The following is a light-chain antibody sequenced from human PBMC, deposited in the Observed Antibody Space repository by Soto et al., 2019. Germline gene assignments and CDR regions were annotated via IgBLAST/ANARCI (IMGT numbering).Light chain of an antibody. CDR3: QQYNNWPPTWT. J-gene: IGKJ1*01. V-gene: IGKV3-15*01. CDR1: QSVSSN. Sequence: EIVMKQSPATLSVSTGERATLSCRASQSVSSNLAWYQQKPGQAPRLLIYGASTRATGIPARFSGSGSGTEFTLTISSLQSEDFAVYYCQQYNNWPPTWTFGQGTKVDIK. CDR2: GAS.